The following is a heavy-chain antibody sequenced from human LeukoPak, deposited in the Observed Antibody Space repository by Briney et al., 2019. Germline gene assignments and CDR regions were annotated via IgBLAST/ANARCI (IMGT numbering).Heavy chain of an antibody. Sequence: GASVKVSCKASGYTFTSYYMHWVRQAPGQGLEWMGIINPSGGSTSYAQKFQGRVTMTRDTSTSTVYMELSSLRSEDTAVYYCAREARSGSYHDAFDIWGQGTMVTVSS. CDR3: AREARSGSYHDAFDI. J-gene: IGHJ3*02. D-gene: IGHD1-26*01. CDR2: INPSGGST. V-gene: IGHV1-46*01. CDR1: GYTFTSYY.